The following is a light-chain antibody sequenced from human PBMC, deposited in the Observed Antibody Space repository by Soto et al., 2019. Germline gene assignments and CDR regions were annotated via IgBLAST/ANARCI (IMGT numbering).Light chain of an antibody. J-gene: IGLJ2*01. V-gene: IGLV1-51*02. CDR2: ENN. CDR1: SSNIGNNY. CDR3: GTWDSSLSAFVV. Sequence: QSVLTQPPSVSAAPGQKVTISCSGSSSNIGNNYVSWYQQLPGTAPKLLIYENNKRPSGIPDRFSGSKSGTSATLGITGLQTGDEADYYCGTWDSSLSAFVVFGGGTKVTVL.